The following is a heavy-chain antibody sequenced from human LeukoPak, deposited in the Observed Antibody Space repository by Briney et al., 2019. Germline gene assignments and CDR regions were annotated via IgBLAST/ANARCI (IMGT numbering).Heavy chain of an antibody. CDR3: ARETPQWLAYYYYYYYYMDV. J-gene: IGHJ6*03. CDR2: TYYRSKWYN. D-gene: IGHD6-19*01. Sequence: PQTLSLTCAISGDSVSSNSAAWNWIRQSPSRGLEWLGRTYYRSKWYNDYAVSVKSRITINPDTSKNQFSLQLNSVTPEDTAVYYCARETPQWLAYYYYYYYYMDVWGKGTTVTISS. CDR1: GDSVSSNSAA. V-gene: IGHV6-1*01.